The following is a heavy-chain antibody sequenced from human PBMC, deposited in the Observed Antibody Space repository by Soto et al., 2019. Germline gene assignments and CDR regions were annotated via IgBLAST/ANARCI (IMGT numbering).Heavy chain of an antibody. D-gene: IGHD2-15*01. J-gene: IGHJ4*02. Sequence: PGESLRISCEGSGYSFSSYWIGWVRQMPGKGLEWMGIIYPGDSDTRYSPSFQGQVTISADKSISTAYLQWSSLKASDTAMYYCARVYCSGGSCYVDYWGQGTLVTVSS. CDR1: GYSFSSYW. V-gene: IGHV5-51*01. CDR3: ARVYCSGGSCYVDY. CDR2: IYPGDSDT.